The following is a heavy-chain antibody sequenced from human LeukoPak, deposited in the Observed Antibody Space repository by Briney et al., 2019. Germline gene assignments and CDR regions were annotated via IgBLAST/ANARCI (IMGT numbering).Heavy chain of an antibody. CDR3: ARDGEGAQWLAYYYYGMDV. CDR2: IWYDGSNK. Sequence: PGRSLRLSCAASGFTFSSYGMHWVRQAPGKGLEWVAVIWYDGSNKCYADSVKGRFTISRDNSKNTLYLQMNSLRAEDTAVYYCARDGEGAQWLAYYYYGMDVWGQGTTVTVSS. D-gene: IGHD6-19*01. CDR1: GFTFSSYG. V-gene: IGHV3-33*08. J-gene: IGHJ6*02.